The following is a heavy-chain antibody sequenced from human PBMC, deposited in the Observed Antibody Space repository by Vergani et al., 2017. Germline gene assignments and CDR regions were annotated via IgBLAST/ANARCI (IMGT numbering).Heavy chain of an antibody. CDR3: ARDLDWQNWYFDL. CDR2: ISYDGSNK. D-gene: IGHD3-9*01. J-gene: IGHJ2*01. Sequence: QVQLVESGGGVVQPGRSLRLSCAASGFTFSSYAMHWVRQAPGKGLEWVAVISYDGSNKYYADSVKGRLTISRDNSKNTLDLQMNSLRAEDTAVYYCARDLDWQNWYFDLWGRGTLVTVSS. V-gene: IGHV3-30*04. CDR1: GFTFSSYA.